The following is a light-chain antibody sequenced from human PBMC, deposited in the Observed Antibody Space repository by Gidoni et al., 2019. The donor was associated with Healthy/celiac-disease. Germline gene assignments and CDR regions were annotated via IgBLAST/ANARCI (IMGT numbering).Light chain of an antibody. Sequence: DIVMTQSPDSLAVSLGERATINCKSSQSVLYSSNNKNYLTWYQQKQGQLPNLLIYWASTRESGVPDRFSGSGSGTDFTLTISSLQAEDVAVYYCQQYYSTPQTFXXXTKVEIK. CDR2: WAS. CDR3: QQYYSTPQT. V-gene: IGKV4-1*01. J-gene: IGKJ1*01. CDR1: QSVLYSSNNKNY.